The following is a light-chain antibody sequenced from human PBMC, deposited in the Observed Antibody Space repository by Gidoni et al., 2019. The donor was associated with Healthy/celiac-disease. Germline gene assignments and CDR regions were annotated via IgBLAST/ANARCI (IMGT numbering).Light chain of an antibody. V-gene: IGLV1-40*01. J-gene: IGLJ1*01. CDR1: SSNIGAGYD. CDR3: QSYDSSLSGYV. Sequence: QSVLTQPPSVSGAPGQRVTISCTGSSSNIGAGYDVHWYPQLPGTAPKLLIYGNSNRPSGVPDRFSGSKSGTSASLAITGLQAEDEADYYCQSYDSSLSGYVFGTGTKVTAL. CDR2: GNS.